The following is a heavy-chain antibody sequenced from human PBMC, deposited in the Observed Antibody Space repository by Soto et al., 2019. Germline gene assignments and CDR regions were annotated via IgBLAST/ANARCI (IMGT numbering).Heavy chain of an antibody. CDR1: GYTFTGYY. Sequence: ASVKVSCKASGYTFTGYYMHWVRQAPGQGLEWMGWINPNSGGTNYAQKFQGWVTMTRDTSISTAYMELSRLRSDDTAVYYCARDAIVVVVAASRAFDYWGQGTLVTVAS. V-gene: IGHV1-2*04. CDR2: INPNSGGT. D-gene: IGHD2-15*01. J-gene: IGHJ4*02. CDR3: ARDAIVVVVAASRAFDY.